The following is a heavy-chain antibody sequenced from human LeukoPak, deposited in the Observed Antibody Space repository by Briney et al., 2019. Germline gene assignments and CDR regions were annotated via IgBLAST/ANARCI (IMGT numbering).Heavy chain of an antibody. J-gene: IGHJ3*02. CDR2: IKQDGSEK. Sequence: GRSLRLSCAASGFTVSSNYMSWVRQAPGKGLEWVANIKQDGSEKYYVDSVKGRFTISRDNAKNSLYLQMNSLRAEDTAVYYCAREGASDAFDIWGQGTMVTVS. CDR3: AREGASDAFDI. V-gene: IGHV3-7*01. D-gene: IGHD4/OR15-4a*01. CDR1: GFTVSSNY.